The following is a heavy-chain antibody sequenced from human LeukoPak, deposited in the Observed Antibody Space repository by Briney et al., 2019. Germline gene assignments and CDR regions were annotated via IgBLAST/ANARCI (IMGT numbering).Heavy chain of an antibody. V-gene: IGHV3-21*04. CDR2: ISSGSSYI. D-gene: IGHD6-19*01. CDR1: GFTFSTYS. J-gene: IGHJ4*02. CDR3: ARGEYGSGWYRD. Sequence: PGGSLSLSCAASGFTFSTYSMKWVRQPPGRGLEWVSSISSGSSYIYYADSVKGRFTFSRDSSNNTLYLQMNSIRVEDTAVYYCARGEYGSGWYRDWGQGTLVTVSS.